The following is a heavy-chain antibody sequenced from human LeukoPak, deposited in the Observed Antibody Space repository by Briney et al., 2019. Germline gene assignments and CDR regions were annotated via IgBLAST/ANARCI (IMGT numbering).Heavy chain of an antibody. D-gene: IGHD2-21*02. CDR2: IYYSGST. J-gene: IGHJ4*02. Sequence: PSETLSLTCTVSGGSISSYYWSWIRQPPGKGLEWIGYIYYSGSTNYNPSLKSRVTISVDTSKNQFSLKLSSVTAADTAVYYCARWIGDCGDYWGQGTLVTVSS. CDR1: GGSISSYY. V-gene: IGHV4-59*01. CDR3: ARWIGDCGDY.